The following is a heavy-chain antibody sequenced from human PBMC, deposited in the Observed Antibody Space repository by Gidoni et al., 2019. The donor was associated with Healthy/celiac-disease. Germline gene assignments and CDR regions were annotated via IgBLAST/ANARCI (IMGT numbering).Heavy chain of an antibody. V-gene: IGHV1-8*01. D-gene: IGHD6-13*01. CDR3: ARVRIAAAGTIIDY. Sequence: QVQLVQSGHELKKPGASVKVSCKASGDTFSSYDINWVRPATGQGLEWMVWMNPNSGKTGYAQKFQGRVTMTRNTSISTAYMELSSLRSEDKAVYYCARVRIAAAGTIIDYWGQGTLVTVSS. J-gene: IGHJ4*02. CDR1: GDTFSSYD. CDR2: MNPNSGKT.